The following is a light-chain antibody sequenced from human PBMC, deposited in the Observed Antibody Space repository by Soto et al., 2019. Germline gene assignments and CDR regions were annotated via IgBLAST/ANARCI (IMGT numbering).Light chain of an antibody. CDR1: QSISTY. CDR2: AAS. J-gene: IGKJ1*01. V-gene: IGKV1-39*01. CDR3: QQSYSTPRT. Sequence: DIQMTQSPSSLSASVGDRVTITCRASQSISTYLNWYQQKPGKAPKLLMHAASSLDRGVPPRFSGSGSGTDFTLTISSLQPEDFATYYCQQSYSTPRTFGQGTKVDIK.